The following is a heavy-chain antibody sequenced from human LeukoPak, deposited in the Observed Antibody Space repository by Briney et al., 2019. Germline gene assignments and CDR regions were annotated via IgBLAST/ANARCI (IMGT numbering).Heavy chain of an antibody. D-gene: IGHD2-15*01. V-gene: IGHV3-23*01. CDR1: GFTFSSYA. J-gene: IGHJ1*01. CDR3: ARDNVVVVAADGVGLGYVQH. CDR2: ISGSGGST. Sequence: PGGSLRLSCAASGFTFSSYAMSWVRQAPGKGLEWVSAISGSGGSTYYADSVKGRFTISRDNSKNTLYLQMNSLRAEDTAVYYCARDNVVVVAADGVGLGYVQHWGQGTLVTVSS.